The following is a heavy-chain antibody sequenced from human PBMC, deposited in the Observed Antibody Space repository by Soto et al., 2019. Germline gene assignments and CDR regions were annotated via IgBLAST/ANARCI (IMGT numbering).Heavy chain of an antibody. D-gene: IGHD1-1*01. CDR2: ISYDGSNK. V-gene: IGHV3-30-3*01. Sequence: QVQLVESGGGVVQPGRSLRLSCAASGFTFSSYAMHWVRQAPGKGLEWVAVISYDGSNKYYADSVKGRFTISRDNSKNTLYLQMISLRAEDTAVYYCARDGSLEDGYYVDYWGQGTLVTVSS. CDR1: GFTFSSYA. CDR3: ARDGSLEDGYYVDY. J-gene: IGHJ4*02.